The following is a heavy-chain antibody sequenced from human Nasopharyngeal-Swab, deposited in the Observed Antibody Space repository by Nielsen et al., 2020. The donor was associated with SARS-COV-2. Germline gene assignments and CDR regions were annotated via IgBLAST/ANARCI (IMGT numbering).Heavy chain of an antibody. CDR3: AKGRYYYDTSGHLLFDY. D-gene: IGHD3-22*01. Sequence: GESLKISCAASGFTFSSYSMNWVRQAPGKGLEWVSSISSSSSYIYYADSVKGRFTISRDNAKNSLYLQMNSLRAEDMAIYYCAKGRYYYDTSGHLLFDYWGQGTLVTVSS. CDR1: GFTFSSYS. J-gene: IGHJ4*02. V-gene: IGHV3-21*04. CDR2: ISSSSSYI.